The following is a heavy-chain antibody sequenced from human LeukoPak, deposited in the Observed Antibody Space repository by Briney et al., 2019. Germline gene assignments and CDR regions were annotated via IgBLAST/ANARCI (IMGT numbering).Heavy chain of an antibody. J-gene: IGHJ4*02. Sequence: SETLSLTCTVSGGSISLYYWNWIRQPAGKGLEWIGRIYTSGSTNYNPSLKSRVTMSLDTSKNQFSLKLSSVTAADTAVYCCARATSSSWYAIGYWGQGTLVTVSS. CDR2: IYTSGST. V-gene: IGHV4-4*07. D-gene: IGHD6-13*01. CDR3: ARATSSSWYAIGY. CDR1: GGSISLYY.